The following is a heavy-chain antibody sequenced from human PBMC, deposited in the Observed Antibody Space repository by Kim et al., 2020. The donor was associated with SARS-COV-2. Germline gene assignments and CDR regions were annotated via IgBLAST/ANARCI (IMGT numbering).Heavy chain of an antibody. CDR2: ISYDGSNK. Sequence: GGSLRLSCAASGFTFSSYGMHWVRQAPGKGLEWVAVISYDGSNKYYADSVKGRFTISRDNSKNTLYLQMNSLRAEDTAVYYCAKDREGSSWYTPFDYWGQGTLVTVSS. V-gene: IGHV3-30*18. D-gene: IGHD6-13*01. J-gene: IGHJ4*02. CDR3: AKDREGSSWYTPFDY. CDR1: GFTFSSYG.